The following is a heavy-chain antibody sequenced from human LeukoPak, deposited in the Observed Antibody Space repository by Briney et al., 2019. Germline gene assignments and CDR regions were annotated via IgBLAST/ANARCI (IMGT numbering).Heavy chain of an antibody. J-gene: IGHJ4*02. CDR2: MRGRGGSGSGGST. Sequence: PGGSLRLSCAACGVTLSSYGMSWGRQAAANWLEWVSAMRGRGGSGSGGSTYYADSVKGRFTISRANSKNPLYLQMNSLRAEDTAVYYCAKDLSPAGYWGQGTLVTVSS. V-gene: IGHV3-23*01. CDR1: GVTLSSYG. CDR3: AKDLSPAGY.